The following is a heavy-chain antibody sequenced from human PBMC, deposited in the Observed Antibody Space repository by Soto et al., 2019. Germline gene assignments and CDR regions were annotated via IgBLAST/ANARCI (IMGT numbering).Heavy chain of an antibody. D-gene: IGHD1-20*01. Sequence: PSETPALTCTVSGASISVHSYYWTWIRQPPGKGLEWIGSAYYSGTTYFNPSLKSRATISVATSKNQFSLRLTSLTAADTAIYYFTMRYNWIFNYFDPCGPVPLVPVSP. V-gene: IGHV4-39*05. CDR3: TMRYNWIFNYFDP. CDR2: AYYSGTT. CDR1: GASISVHSYY. J-gene: IGHJ5*02.